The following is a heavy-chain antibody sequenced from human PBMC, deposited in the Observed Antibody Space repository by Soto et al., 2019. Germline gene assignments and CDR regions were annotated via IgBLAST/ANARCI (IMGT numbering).Heavy chain of an antibody. D-gene: IGHD6-13*01. CDR1: GFTFSSYW. CDR2: IKQDGSEK. V-gene: IGHV3-7*01. J-gene: IGHJ4*02. CDR3: ARNVQTSGIAVPGRGMGIPY. Sequence: GGSLRLSCAASGFTFSSYWMSWVRQAPGKGLEWVANIKQDGSEKYYVDSVKGQFTISRDNAKNKLYLQMNSLGAEDTAVYYCARNVQTSGIAVPGRGMGIPYWGQGTLVTVSS.